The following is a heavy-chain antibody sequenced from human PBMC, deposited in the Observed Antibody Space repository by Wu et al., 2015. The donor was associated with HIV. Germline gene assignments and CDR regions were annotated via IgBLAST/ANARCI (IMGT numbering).Heavy chain of an antibody. CDR1: GYTFTGHF. J-gene: IGHJ6*03. Sequence: HCVAEMKKPGASVTVSCKASGYTFTGHFMHWVRQAPGQGLEWMGWINPNSGDTNYVQKFQGRVTMTRDTSISTVYMELSRLRSDDTAVYYCARGPYIDYYDSPADYSYMDVWGKGTTVTVSS. CDR2: INPNSGDT. CDR3: ARGPYIDYYDSPADYSYMDV. D-gene: IGHD3-22*01. V-gene: IGHV1-2*02.